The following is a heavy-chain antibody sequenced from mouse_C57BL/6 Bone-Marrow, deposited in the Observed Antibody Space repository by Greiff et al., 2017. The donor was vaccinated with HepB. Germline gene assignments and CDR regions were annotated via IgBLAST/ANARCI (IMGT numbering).Heavy chain of an antibody. J-gene: IGHJ1*03. V-gene: IGHV1-81*01. Sequence: VQLQQSGAELARPGASVKLSCKASGYTFTSYGISWVKQRTGQGLEWIGEIYPRSGNTYYNEKFKGKATLTADKSSSTAYMELRSLTSEDSAVYFCARIRPITTVVARYFDVWGTGTTVTVSS. CDR2: IYPRSGNT. CDR3: ARIRPITTVVARYFDV. D-gene: IGHD1-1*01. CDR1: GYTFTSYG.